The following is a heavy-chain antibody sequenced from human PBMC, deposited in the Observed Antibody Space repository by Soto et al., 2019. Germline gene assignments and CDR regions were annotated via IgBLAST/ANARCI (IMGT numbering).Heavy chain of an antibody. CDR1: GGSISSKSYS. CDR3: ARGSFDYGDYVFDY. Sequence: SETLTLTCSVSGGSISSKSYSWGWIRQPPGKGLEWIGTFYYSENTYYNPSLKSRVTISVDTSKNQFSLKLSSVTAADTAVYYCARGSFDYGDYVFDYWGQGTLVTVSS. V-gene: IGHV4-39*01. J-gene: IGHJ4*02. D-gene: IGHD4-17*01. CDR2: FYYSENT.